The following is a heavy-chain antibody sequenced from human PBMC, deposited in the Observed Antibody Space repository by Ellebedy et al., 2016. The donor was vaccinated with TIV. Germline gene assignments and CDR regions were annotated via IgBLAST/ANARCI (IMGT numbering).Heavy chain of an antibody. CDR2: INHSGST. CDR1: GGSFSGYY. CDR3: ARSDPTYYDFWSGYSSLYYFDY. D-gene: IGHD3-3*01. Sequence: SETLSLTXAVYGGSFSGYYWSWIRQPPGKGLEWIGEINHSGSTNYNPSLKSRVTISVDTSKNQFSLKLSSVTAADTAVYYCARSDPTYYDFWSGYSSLYYFDYWGQGTLVTVSS. V-gene: IGHV4-34*01. J-gene: IGHJ4*02.